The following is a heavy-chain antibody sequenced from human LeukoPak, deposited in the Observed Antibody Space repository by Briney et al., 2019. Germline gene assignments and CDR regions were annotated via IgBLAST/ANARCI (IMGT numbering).Heavy chain of an antibody. D-gene: IGHD2-21*01. CDR2: IYYSGST. V-gene: IGHV4-39*01. J-gene: IGHJ4*02. Sequence: SETLSLTCTVSGVSISSSSYYWGWIRQPPGKGLEWIGSIYYSGSTYYNPSLKSRVTISVDTSKNQFSLKLSSVTAADTAVYYCARHPIPYLFFDYWGQGTLVTVSS. CDR1: GVSISSSSYY. CDR3: ARHPIPYLFFDY.